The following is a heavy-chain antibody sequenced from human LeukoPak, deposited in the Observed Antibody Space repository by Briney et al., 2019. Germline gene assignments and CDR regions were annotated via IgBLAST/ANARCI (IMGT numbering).Heavy chain of an antibody. CDR3: ARSGEGELLDY. J-gene: IGHJ4*02. D-gene: IGHD1-26*01. CDR2: FDPEDGET. CDR1: GYTLTELS. V-gene: IGHV1-24*01. Sequence: ASVKVSCKVSGYTLTELSMHWVRQAPGKGLEWMGGFDPEDGETIYAQKFQGRVTMTRDMSTSTVYMELSSLRSEDTAVYYCARSGEGELLDYWGQGTLVTVSS.